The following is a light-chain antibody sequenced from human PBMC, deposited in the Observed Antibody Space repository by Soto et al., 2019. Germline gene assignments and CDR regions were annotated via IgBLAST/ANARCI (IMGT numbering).Light chain of an antibody. CDR2: DVS. CDR3: CSYAGSYTLGA. J-gene: IGLJ3*02. V-gene: IGLV2-11*01. Sequence: QSALTQPRSVSGSPGQSVTISCTGTSSDVGGYNYVSWYQQHPGKAPKLMIYDVSKRPSGVPDRFSGSKSGNTASLTISGLQTEDEADYYCCSYAGSYTLGAFGGGTKVTVL. CDR1: SSDVGGYNY.